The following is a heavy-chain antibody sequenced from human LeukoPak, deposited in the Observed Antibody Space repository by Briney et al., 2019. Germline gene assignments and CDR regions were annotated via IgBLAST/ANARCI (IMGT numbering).Heavy chain of an antibody. CDR3: ARALWSGPVYYGMDV. J-gene: IGHJ6*02. Sequence: GSLRLSCAASGFTFSNFAMTWVRQAPGKGPEWVSYISSTSNYIYYADSVKGRFTISRDNAKNSLYLQMNSLRAEDTAVYYCARALWSGPVYYGMDVWGQGTTVTVSS. V-gene: IGHV3-21*05. D-gene: IGHD3-10*01. CDR2: ISSTSNYI. CDR1: GFTFSNFA.